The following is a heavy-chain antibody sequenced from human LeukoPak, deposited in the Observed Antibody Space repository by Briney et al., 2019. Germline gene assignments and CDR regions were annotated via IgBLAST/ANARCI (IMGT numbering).Heavy chain of an antibody. CDR3: ARVGPPSYAMDV. D-gene: IGHD3-16*01. CDR1: GFTFSSYG. CDR2: ISYDGSNK. J-gene: IGHJ6*02. V-gene: IGHV3-30*03. Sequence: GALRLSCAASGFTFSSYGMHWVRQAPGKGLEWVAVISYDGSNKYYADSVKGRFTISRDNAKNALFLQMISLRAEDTAVYYCARVGPPSYAMDVWGQGTTVTVSS.